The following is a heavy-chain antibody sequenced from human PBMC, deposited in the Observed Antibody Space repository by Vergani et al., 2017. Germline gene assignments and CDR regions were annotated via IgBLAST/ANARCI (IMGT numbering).Heavy chain of an antibody. V-gene: IGHV1-2*02. CDR3: ARERGGGWCRSTSCSYGMDV. Sequence: QVQLVQSGAEVKKPGASVKVSCKASGYTFTGYYMHWVRQAPGQGLEWMGWINPNSGGTNYAEKFQGRVTMTRATSISTADVELSRLRSDDTAVYYCARERGGGWCRSTSCSYGMDVWGQGTTVTVSS. D-gene: IGHD2-2*01. CDR2: INPNSGGT. J-gene: IGHJ6*02. CDR1: GYTFTGYY.